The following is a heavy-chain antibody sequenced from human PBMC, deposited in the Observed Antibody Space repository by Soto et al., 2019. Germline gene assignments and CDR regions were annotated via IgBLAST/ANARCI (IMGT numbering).Heavy chain of an antibody. CDR2: IFHSGDT. D-gene: IGHD7-27*01. Sequence: PSETLSLTCTVSGGCIDTSDYYWSCLRQQPGKGLEWILYIFHSGDTYYNPSLTGRLAFSVDTSKNQFYLRLTSVTVADTALYFCPRHPRITRGWHFDLWGRGTLVTVSS. CDR3: PRHPRITRGWHFDL. CDR1: GGCIDTSDYY. V-gene: IGHV4-30-4*01. J-gene: IGHJ2*01.